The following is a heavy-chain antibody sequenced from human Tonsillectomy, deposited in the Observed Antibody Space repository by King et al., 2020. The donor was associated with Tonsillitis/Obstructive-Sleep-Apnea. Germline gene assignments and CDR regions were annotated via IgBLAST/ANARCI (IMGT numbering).Heavy chain of an antibody. CDR2: INHSGST. J-gene: IGHJ4*02. V-gene: IGHV4-34*01. Sequence: VQLQQWGAGLLKPSETLSLTCAVYGGSFSGYCWTWIRQPPGKGLEWIGEINHSGSTNYNPSLKSRVTISVDTSKNQFSLNLSSVTAADTAVYYCARAYYYDSSGYYDGGPFDDWGQETLVTVSS. CDR3: ARAYYYDSSGYYDGGPFDD. CDR1: GGSFSGYC. D-gene: IGHD3-22*01.